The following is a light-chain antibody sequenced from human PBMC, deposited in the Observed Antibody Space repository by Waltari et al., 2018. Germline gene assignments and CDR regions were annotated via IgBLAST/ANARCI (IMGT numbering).Light chain of an antibody. CDR3: QQYYTSPS. CDR2: WAS. CDR1: QNVFYNSNKKNY. V-gene: IGKV4-1*01. Sequence: DIVMTQSPGSLAVSLGDRATVTCKSSQNVFYNSNKKNYLAWYQQKVGQPPKLLFYWASTRVSGVPDRFSASGSGTDFTLTISNLQAEDVAVYYCQQYYTSPSFGGGTKV. J-gene: IGKJ4*01.